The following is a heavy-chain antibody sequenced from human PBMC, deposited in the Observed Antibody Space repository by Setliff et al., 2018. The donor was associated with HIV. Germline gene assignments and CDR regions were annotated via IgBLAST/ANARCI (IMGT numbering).Heavy chain of an antibody. CDR3: ARDLFTVPSREGYDY. V-gene: IGHV1-18*01. D-gene: IGHD1-26*01. Sequence: GASVKVSCKASGYTFNSYGISWVRQAPGQGLEWMGWISVYNGNTNYAQKFQNRVTMTTDTSTSTAYMELRSLRSDDTAVYYCARDLFTVPSREGYDYWGQGTLVTVSS. J-gene: IGHJ4*02. CDR1: GYTFNSYG. CDR2: ISVYNGNT.